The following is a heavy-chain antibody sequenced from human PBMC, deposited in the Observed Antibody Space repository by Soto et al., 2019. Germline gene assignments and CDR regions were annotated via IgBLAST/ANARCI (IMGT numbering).Heavy chain of an antibody. Sequence: EVQLVESGGGLVQPGGSLRLSCAASGFTFSSYWMSWVRQAPGKGLEWVANIKQDGSEKYYVDSVKGRFTISRDNAKNSLYLQMNSLRAEDTAVYYCASSPLGYCSSTSCYWGGDYWGQGTLVTVSS. CDR2: IKQDGSEK. J-gene: IGHJ4*02. D-gene: IGHD2-2*01. CDR1: GFTFSSYW. CDR3: ASSPLGYCSSTSCYWGGDY. V-gene: IGHV3-7*01.